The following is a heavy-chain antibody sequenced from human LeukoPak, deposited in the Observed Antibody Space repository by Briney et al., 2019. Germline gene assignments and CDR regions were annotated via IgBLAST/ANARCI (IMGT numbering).Heavy chain of an antibody. CDR3: ATYSSSSGEVFDY. J-gene: IGHJ4*02. Sequence: SGGSLRLSCAASGFTFSSYSMNWVRQAPGKGLEWVSSISSSSSYIYYADSVKGRFTISRDNAKNSLYLQMNSLRAEDTAVYYCATYSSSSGEVFDYWGQGTLVTVSS. CDR2: ISSSSSYI. CDR1: GFTFSSYS. V-gene: IGHV3-21*01. D-gene: IGHD6-6*01.